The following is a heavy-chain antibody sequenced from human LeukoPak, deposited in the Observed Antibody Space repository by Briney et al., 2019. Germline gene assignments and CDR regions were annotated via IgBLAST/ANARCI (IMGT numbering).Heavy chain of an antibody. CDR2: IYYSGST. D-gene: IGHD3-22*01. CDR1: GGSISSSSYY. CDR3: ARCATYYYDSSGYSNWFDP. Sequence: PSETLSLTCTVSGGSISSSSYYWGWIRQPPGKGLEWIGSIYYSGSTYYNPSLKSRVTISVDTSKNQFSLKLSSVTATDTAVYYCARCATYYYDSSGYSNWFDPWGQGTLVTVSS. V-gene: IGHV4-39*07. J-gene: IGHJ5*02.